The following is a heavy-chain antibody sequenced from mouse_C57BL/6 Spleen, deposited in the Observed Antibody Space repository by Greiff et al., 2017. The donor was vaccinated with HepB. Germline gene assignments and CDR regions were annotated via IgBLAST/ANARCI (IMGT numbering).Heavy chain of an antibody. V-gene: IGHV1-50*01. Sequence: QVQLQQPGAELVKPGASVKLSCKASGYTFTSYWMQWVKQRPGQGLEWIGEIDPSDSYTNYNQKFKGKATLTVDTSSSTAYMQLSSLTSEDSAVYYCGGGGSSGYYAMDYWGQGTSVTVSS. CDR3: GGGGSSGYYAMDY. CDR2: IDPSDSYT. D-gene: IGHD3-2*02. J-gene: IGHJ4*01. CDR1: GYTFTSYW.